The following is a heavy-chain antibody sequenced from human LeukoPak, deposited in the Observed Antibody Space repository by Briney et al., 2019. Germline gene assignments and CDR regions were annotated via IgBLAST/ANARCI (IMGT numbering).Heavy chain of an antibody. CDR1: GYTFTNYT. V-gene: IGHV7-4-1*02. J-gene: IGHJ4*02. CDR2: IDTNTGNP. CDR3: TRGRDTTGYFVY. D-gene: IGHD3-22*01. Sequence: GASVTVSCKASGYTFTNYTINRVRLAPGQGLEWMGWIDTNTGNPTYAQGFAGRFVFSLDTSVTTTYLQISSLRAEDTAVYYCTRGRDTTGYFVYWGQGTLVTVSS.